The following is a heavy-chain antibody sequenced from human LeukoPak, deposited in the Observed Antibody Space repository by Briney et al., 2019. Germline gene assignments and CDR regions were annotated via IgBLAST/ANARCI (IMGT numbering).Heavy chain of an antibody. D-gene: IGHD3-3*01. CDR1: GYTFTSYD. CDR2: MSPNSGNT. J-gene: IGHJ4*02. Sequence: GAPVKVSCKASGYTFTSYDINWVRQATGQGLEWMGWMSPNSGNTGYAQKFQGRVTITRNTSISTAYMELSSLRSEDTAVYYCARFDFWSGYYFDYWGQGTLVTVSS. CDR3: ARFDFWSGYYFDY. V-gene: IGHV1-8*03.